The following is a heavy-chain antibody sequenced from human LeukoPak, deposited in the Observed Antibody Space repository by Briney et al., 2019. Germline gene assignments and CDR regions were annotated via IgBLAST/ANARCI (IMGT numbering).Heavy chain of an antibody. V-gene: IGHV3-11*04. J-gene: IGHJ4*02. CDR3: ARDSSPSYGSSGYRPADFDF. CDR1: GFTFSDYF. Sequence: AGGSLRLSCAASGFTFSDYFMTWIRQAPGKGLEWLSYISDSGYTKYYADSMKGRLTISRDNAKNLLYLQMDSLRVEDTAVYYCARDSSPSYGSSGYRPADFDFWGQGTLVSVSS. CDR2: ISDSGYTK. D-gene: IGHD3-22*01.